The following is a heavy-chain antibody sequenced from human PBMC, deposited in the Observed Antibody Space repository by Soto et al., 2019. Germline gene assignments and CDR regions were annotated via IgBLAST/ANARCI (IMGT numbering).Heavy chain of an antibody. CDR2: ISTYNGNT. CDR1: GYPFTSYG. J-gene: IGHJ4*02. D-gene: IGHD3-3*01. Sequence: QVQLVQSGAEVKRPGASVKVSCKASGYPFTSYGITWVRQAPGQGLEWVGWISTYNGNTNYVESLQGRDTMITDTSTTTAYMEVRSLRSDDTAVYYCARVMTTLGVISKGPDHWGQGTLVTVSS. V-gene: IGHV1-18*04. CDR3: ARVMTTLGVISKGPDH.